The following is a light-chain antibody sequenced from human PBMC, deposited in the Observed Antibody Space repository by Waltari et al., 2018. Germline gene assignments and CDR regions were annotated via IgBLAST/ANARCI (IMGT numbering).Light chain of an antibody. V-gene: IGKV4-1*01. J-gene: IGKJ1*01. Sequence: DIVLTQSPDSLAVSLGERATINRKSSQSVLYSPNNKNYLGWFQQKTGQPPKLLIYWASMRESGVPDRFSGSGSGTDFTLTISSLQAEDVAVYYCQQYHSVPRTFGQGTKVEI. CDR2: WAS. CDR3: QQYHSVPRT. CDR1: QSVLYSPNNKNY.